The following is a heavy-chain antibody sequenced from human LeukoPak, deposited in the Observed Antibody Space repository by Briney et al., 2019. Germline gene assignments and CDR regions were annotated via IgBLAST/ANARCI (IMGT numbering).Heavy chain of an antibody. Sequence: PGGSLRLSCAATGFTFSTYAMAWVRQAPGRGVEWGAYISGTTPTIYYADSVEGRFTISRDNAKNSLYLQMNSLRAEDTAVYYCARDEEQYYDFWSGYYGYFDHWGHGTLVTVSS. CDR3: ARDEEQYYDFWSGYYGYFDH. D-gene: IGHD3-3*01. V-gene: IGHV3-48*01. CDR1: GFTFSTYA. CDR2: ISGTTPTI. J-gene: IGHJ4*01.